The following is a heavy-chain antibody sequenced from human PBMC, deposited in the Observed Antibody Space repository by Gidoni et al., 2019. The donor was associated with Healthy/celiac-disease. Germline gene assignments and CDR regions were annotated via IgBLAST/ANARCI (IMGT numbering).Heavy chain of an antibody. CDR3: ARKSAVTNYDFWSGHALDY. Sequence: EVQLLESGGGLVQPGGSLRLSCAASGFTFSSYAMSWVRQAPGKGLGWVSAISGSGGSTYYADSVKGRFTISRDNSKNTLYLQMNSLRAEDTAVYYCARKSAVTNYDFWSGHALDYWGQGTLVTVSS. V-gene: IGHV3-23*01. CDR2: ISGSGGST. D-gene: IGHD3-3*01. CDR1: GFTFSSYA. J-gene: IGHJ4*02.